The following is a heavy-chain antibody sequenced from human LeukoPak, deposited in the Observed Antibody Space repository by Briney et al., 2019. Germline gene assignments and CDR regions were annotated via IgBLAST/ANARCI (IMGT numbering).Heavy chain of an antibody. J-gene: IGHJ6*03. CDR2: IIPIFGST. CDR1: GDIFNSYS. V-gene: IGHV1-69*05. Sequence: GASVKVSCNASGDIFNSYSVSWVRQAPGQGLEWMGGIIPIFGSTNYAQKFQGRVTITTDQSTRTAYMELNSLSSDDTAVYYCARVDRSRGSLPNSYYYMDVWGKGTTVTVSS. CDR3: ARVDRSRGSLPNSYYYMDV. D-gene: IGHD1-26*01.